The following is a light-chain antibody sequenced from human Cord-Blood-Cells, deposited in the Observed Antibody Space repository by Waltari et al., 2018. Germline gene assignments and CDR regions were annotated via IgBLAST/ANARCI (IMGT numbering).Light chain of an antibody. Sequence: DIVLTQSRDPLAVSLGERATINCKSSPSVLYSSNSKNYLAWYQQKPGQPPKLLIYWASTRESGVPGRFSGSGSGTDFTLTISSLQAEDVAVYYCQQYYSTPFTFGPGTKVDIK. CDR3: QQYYSTPFT. CDR1: PSVLYSSNSKNY. V-gene: IGKV4-1*01. J-gene: IGKJ3*01. CDR2: WAS.